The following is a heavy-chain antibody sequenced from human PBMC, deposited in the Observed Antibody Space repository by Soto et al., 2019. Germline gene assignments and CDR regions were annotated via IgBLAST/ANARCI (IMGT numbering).Heavy chain of an antibody. Sequence: QVQLQESGPGLVKPSETLSLTCTVSGGSVSSGSYYWSWIRQPPGKGLVGIGYIYYSGSTNYNPSLKSRVTISGDTSKNQFSLKLSSVTAADTAVYYCAREADYDSSGYYYSRGGVDYWGQGTLVTVSS. J-gene: IGHJ4*02. D-gene: IGHD3-22*01. CDR2: IYYSGST. CDR3: AREADYDSSGYYYSRGGVDY. CDR1: GGSVSSGSYY. V-gene: IGHV4-61*01.